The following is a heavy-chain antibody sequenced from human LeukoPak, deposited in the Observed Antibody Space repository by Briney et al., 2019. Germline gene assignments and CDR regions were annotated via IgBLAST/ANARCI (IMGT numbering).Heavy chain of an antibody. V-gene: IGHV3-11*01. CDR2: ISKTSRAT. CDR3: ARVGSAAAGSYFFDY. J-gene: IGHJ4*02. Sequence: GGSLRLSCAASGFNFSDYYMGWIRQAPGKGLEWVSYISKTSRATYYADSLKGRFTISRDNAENSLYLQMNSLRAEDTAVYYCARVGSAAAGSYFFDYWGQGTLVTVSS. CDR1: GFNFSDYY. D-gene: IGHD6-13*01.